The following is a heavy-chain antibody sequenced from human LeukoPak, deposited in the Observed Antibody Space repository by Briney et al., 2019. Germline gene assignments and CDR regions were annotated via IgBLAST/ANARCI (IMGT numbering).Heavy chain of an antibody. V-gene: IGHV4-59*08. CDR1: GGSISSYY. Sequence: SETLSLTXTXSGGSISSYYWSWIRQPPGKGLEWIGYIYYSGSTNYNPSLKSRVTISVDTSENQFSLKLSSVTAADTAVYYCARGYSGYPFDYWGQGTLVTVSS. CDR3: ARGYSGYPFDY. J-gene: IGHJ4*02. CDR2: IYYSGST. D-gene: IGHD5-12*01.